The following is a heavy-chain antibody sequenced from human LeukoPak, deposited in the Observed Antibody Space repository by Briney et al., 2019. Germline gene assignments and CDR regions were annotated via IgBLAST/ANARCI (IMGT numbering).Heavy chain of an antibody. D-gene: IGHD2-15*01. V-gene: IGHV4-4*02. J-gene: IGHJ4*02. CDR2: IYHSGST. CDR3: ASDGPYCSGGSCYRGFDY. CDR1: GGSISSSNW. Sequence: SETLSLTCAVSGGSISSSNWWSWVRQPPGKGLEWIGEIYHSGSTNYNPSLKSRVTISVDKSKNQFSLKLSSVTAADTAVYYCASDGPYCSGGSCYRGFDYWGQGTLVTVSS.